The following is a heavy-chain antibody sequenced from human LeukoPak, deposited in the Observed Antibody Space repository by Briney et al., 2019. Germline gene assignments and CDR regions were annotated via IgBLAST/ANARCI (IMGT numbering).Heavy chain of an antibody. V-gene: IGHV1-46*01. J-gene: IGHJ4*02. D-gene: IGHD4-17*01. Sequence: GASVKVSCKASGYTFTGYYMHWVRQAPGQGLEWMGIINPSGGSTSYAQKFQGRVTLTRDTSTSTVYMELSSLRSEDTAVYYCARGQTYGDYGGIPDYWGQGTLVTVSS. CDR2: INPSGGST. CDR3: ARGQTYGDYGGIPDY. CDR1: GYTFTGYY.